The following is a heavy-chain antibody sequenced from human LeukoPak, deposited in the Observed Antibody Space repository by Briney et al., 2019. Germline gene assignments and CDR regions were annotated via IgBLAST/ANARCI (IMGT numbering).Heavy chain of an antibody. CDR1: GFTFSDHY. CDR3: ARSARLLEY. J-gene: IGHJ4*02. CDR2: ISGSDSTV. Sequence: GGSLRLSCAASGFTFSDHYMSWIRQAPGKGLEWVSCISGSDSTVYYADSVKGRFTISRDNAKNSLYLQMNSLRAEDTAVYYCARSARLLEYWGQGTLVTVSS. D-gene: IGHD2-21*01. V-gene: IGHV3-11*01.